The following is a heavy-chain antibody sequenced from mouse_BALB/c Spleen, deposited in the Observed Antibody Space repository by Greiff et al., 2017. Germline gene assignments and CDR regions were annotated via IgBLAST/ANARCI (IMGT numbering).Heavy chain of an antibody. CDR2: IDPFNGGT. CDR1: GYSFTSYY. V-gene: IGHV1-28*01. D-gene: IGHD2-2*01. Sequence: EVQLQQSGPELMKPGASVKISCKASGYSFTSYYMHWVKQSHGKSLEWIGYIDPFNGGTSYNQKFKGKATLTVDKSSSTAYMHLSSLTSEDSAVYYCARSGYYGYDGVMDYWGQGTSVTVSS. J-gene: IGHJ4*01. CDR3: ARSGYYGYDGVMDY.